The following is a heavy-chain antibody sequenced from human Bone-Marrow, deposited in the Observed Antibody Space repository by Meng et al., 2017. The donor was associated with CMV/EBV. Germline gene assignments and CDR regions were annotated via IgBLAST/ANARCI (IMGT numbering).Heavy chain of an antibody. CDR3: ATGWIPVY. J-gene: IGHJ4*01. D-gene: IGHD1-1*01. Sequence: ASVKVSCKASGYTFTGYNIHWVRQAPGKGFEWMGWINPKNGDTNLAEKFQGRITLTRVTSISTAYMELRGLRSDDTAVYFCATGWIPVYWGHGPRVTFSS. CDR1: GYTFTGYN. V-gene: IGHV1-2*02. CDR2: INPKNGDT.